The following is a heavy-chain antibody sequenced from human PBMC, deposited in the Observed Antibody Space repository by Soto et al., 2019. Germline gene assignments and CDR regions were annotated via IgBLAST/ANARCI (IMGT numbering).Heavy chain of an antibody. V-gene: IGHV3-7*01. D-gene: IGHD3-9*01. CDR1: VFTFSSYW. Sequence: LRLSCAASVFTFSSYWMSWVGQAPGKGLEWVANIKQDGSEKYYVDSVKGRFTISRDNAKNSLYLQMNSLRAEDTAVYYCARDGGWGYYDILTGYCPPFRPNQGMDVWGQGTTVTVSS. CDR3: ARDGGWGYYDILTGYCPPFRPNQGMDV. J-gene: IGHJ6*02. CDR2: IKQDGSEK.